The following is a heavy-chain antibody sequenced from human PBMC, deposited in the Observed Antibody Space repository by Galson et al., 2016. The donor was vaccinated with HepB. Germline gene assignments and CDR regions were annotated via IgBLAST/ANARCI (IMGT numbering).Heavy chain of an antibody. J-gene: IGHJ6*03. CDR1: GGSISRSY. D-gene: IGHD1-1*01. CDR3: AQNDAEGLSSYYHMDV. V-gene: IGHV4-59*01. Sequence: SETLSLTCTVSGGSISRSYWTRARQPPGKGLEWIGYIYSTGSTTYNPSLTSPVVISVDTSKNQFPLRLRSVTAADTAAYYCAQNDAEGLSSYYHMDVWGKGTTVTVSS. CDR2: IYSTGST.